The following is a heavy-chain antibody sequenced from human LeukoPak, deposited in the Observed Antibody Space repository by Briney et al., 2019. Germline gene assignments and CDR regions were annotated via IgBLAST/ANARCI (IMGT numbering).Heavy chain of an antibody. CDR2: IYHSGST. V-gene: IGHV4-4*02. CDR1: GGSISSSNW. Sequence: SGTLSLTCAVSGGSISSSNWWSWVRQPPGKGLEWIGEIYHSGSTNYNPSLKSRVTISVDKSKNQFSLKLSSVTAADTAVYYCARARGSITMVRGARNAFDIWGQGTMVTVSS. CDR3: ARARGSITMVRGARNAFDI. J-gene: IGHJ3*02. D-gene: IGHD3-10*01.